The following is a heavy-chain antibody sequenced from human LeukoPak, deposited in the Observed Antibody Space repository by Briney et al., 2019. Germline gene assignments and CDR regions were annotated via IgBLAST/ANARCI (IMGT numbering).Heavy chain of an antibody. J-gene: IGHJ6*03. CDR2: IYSSGST. CDR3: ARLKTVTPYDFYYMDV. V-gene: IGHV4-4*07. D-gene: IGHD4-17*01. CDR1: GGSINSYY. Sequence: SETLSLTCTVSGGSINSYYWSWLRQPAGKGLEWIGRIYSSGSTNYNPSLKSRVTMSVDTSKNQFSLKLSSVAAANTAVDYCARLKTVTPYDFYYMDVWGKGTTVTVSS.